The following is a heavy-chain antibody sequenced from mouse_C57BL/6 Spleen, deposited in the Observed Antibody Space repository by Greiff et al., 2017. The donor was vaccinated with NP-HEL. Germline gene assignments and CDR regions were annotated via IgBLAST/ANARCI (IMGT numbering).Heavy chain of an antibody. Sequence: DVKLQESGGGLVQPGGSLKLSCAASGFTFSDYYMYWVRQTPEKRLEWVAYISNGGGSTYYPDTVKGRFTISRDNAKNTLYLQMSRLKSEDTAMYYCARQRDYDDYAMDYWGQGTSVTVSS. CDR2: ISNGGGST. CDR3: ARQRDYDDYAMDY. D-gene: IGHD2-4*01. CDR1: GFTFSDYY. V-gene: IGHV5-12*01. J-gene: IGHJ4*01.